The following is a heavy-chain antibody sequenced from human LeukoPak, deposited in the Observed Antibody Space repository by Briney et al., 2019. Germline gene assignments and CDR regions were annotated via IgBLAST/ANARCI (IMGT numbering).Heavy chain of an antibody. Sequence: PGGSLRLSRAASGFTFDDYGMSWVRQAPGKGLEWVSGINWSGGSTGYADSVKGRFTISRDNAKNSLHLQMTSLRAEDTALYYCARAGFVCNNTCYPNFDYWGQGSLVTVSS. CDR2: INWSGGST. CDR1: GFTFDDYG. D-gene: IGHD2-15*01. CDR3: ARAGFVCNNTCYPNFDY. J-gene: IGHJ4*02. V-gene: IGHV3-20*04.